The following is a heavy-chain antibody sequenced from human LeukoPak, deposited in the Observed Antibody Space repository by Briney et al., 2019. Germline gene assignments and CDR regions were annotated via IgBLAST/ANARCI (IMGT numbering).Heavy chain of an antibody. Sequence: PSETLSLTCTVSGGSISSYYWSWIRQPPGKGLEWIGYIYYSGSTNYNPSLKSRVTISVDTSKNQFSLKLSSVTAADTAVYYCARGPYYYDSSGYYSVGMDVWGKGTTVTISS. CDR3: ARGPYYYDSSGYYSVGMDV. CDR1: GGSISSYY. D-gene: IGHD3-22*01. V-gene: IGHV4-59*01. CDR2: IYYSGST. J-gene: IGHJ6*03.